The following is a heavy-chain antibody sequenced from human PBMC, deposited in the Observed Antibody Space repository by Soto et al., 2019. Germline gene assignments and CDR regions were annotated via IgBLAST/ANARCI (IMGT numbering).Heavy chain of an antibody. D-gene: IGHD1-1*01. CDR3: AKWNGYGDH. CDR1: GFSFSTYG. CDR2: VSGGSGTT. Sequence: EVQLLESGGGLVQPGGSLRLSCAVSGFSFSTYGVTWVRQAPGKGLEWVSGVSGGSGTTHYPDSVKGRFTVTGDTSKNTVYLQMNSLRVEDTVVYYCAKWNGYGDHWGQGTLVTVSS. J-gene: IGHJ4*02. V-gene: IGHV3-23*01.